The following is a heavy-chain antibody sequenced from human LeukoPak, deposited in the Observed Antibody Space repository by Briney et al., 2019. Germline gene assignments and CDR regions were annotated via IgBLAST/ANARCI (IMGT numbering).Heavy chain of an antibody. CDR3: AALVGYSYENSFDY. CDR2: TNPNSGGT. J-gene: IGHJ4*02. V-gene: IGHV1-2*02. Sequence: GASVKVSCKASGYTFTGYYMHWVRQAPGQGLEWMGWTNPNSGGTNYAQKFQGRVTMTRDTSISTAYMELSRLRSDDTAVYYCAALVGYSYENSFDYWGQGTLVTVSS. CDR1: GYTFTGYY. D-gene: IGHD5-18*01.